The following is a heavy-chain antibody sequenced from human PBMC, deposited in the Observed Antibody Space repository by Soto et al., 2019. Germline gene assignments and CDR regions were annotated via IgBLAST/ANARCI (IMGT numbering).Heavy chain of an antibody. CDR2: IYYSGST. D-gene: IGHD3-10*01. J-gene: IGHJ4*02. CDR3: ARAPRGNYGYPSYFDY. CDR1: GVSISSYY. V-gene: IGHV4-59*01. Sequence: SETLSLTCTVSGVSISSYYWSWIRQPPGKGLEWIGYIYYSGSTNYNPSLKSRVTISVDTSKNQFSLKLSSVTAADTAVYYCARAPRGNYGYPSYFDYWGQGTLVTVPS.